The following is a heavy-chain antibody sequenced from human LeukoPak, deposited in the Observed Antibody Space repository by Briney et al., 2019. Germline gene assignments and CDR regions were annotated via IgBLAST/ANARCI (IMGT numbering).Heavy chain of an antibody. Sequence: PGGSLRLSCAASGFTFSDYYMSWIRQAPGKGLEWVSYISSSGSTIYYADSVKGRFTISRDNSKNTLYLQMNSLRAEDTAVYYCAPGYCSGGSCSPLDYWGQGTLVTVSS. CDR3: APGYCSGGSCSPLDY. CDR1: GFTFSDYY. V-gene: IGHV3-11*04. D-gene: IGHD2-15*01. J-gene: IGHJ4*02. CDR2: ISSSGSTI.